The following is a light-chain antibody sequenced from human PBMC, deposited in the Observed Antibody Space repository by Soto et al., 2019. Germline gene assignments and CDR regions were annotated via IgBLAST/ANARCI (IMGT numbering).Light chain of an antibody. CDR3: ISYTSSNTLVV. CDR1: SSDVVGYNY. Sequence: QSVLTQPASVSGSPGQSITISCTGTSSDVVGYNYVSWYQQHPGKAPKLMIYDVSNRPSGVSNRFSGSKSGNTASLTISGLRAEDEADYYCISYTSSNTLVVFGGGTKLTVL. J-gene: IGLJ2*01. CDR2: DVS. V-gene: IGLV2-14*01.